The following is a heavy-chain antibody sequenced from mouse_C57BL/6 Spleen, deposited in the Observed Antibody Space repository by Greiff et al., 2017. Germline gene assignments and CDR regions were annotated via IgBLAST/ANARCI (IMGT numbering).Heavy chain of an antibody. CDR3: ARGGDGNLDY. CDR1: GYSFTGYY. V-gene: IGHV1-42*01. D-gene: IGHD2-1*01. Sequence: VQLQQSGPELVKPGASVKISCKASGYSFTGYYMNWVKQSPEKSLEWIGEINPSTGGTTYNQKFKAKATLTVDKSSSTAYMQLKSLTSEDSAVXYCARGGDGNLDYWGQGTTLTVSS. J-gene: IGHJ2*01. CDR2: INPSTGGT.